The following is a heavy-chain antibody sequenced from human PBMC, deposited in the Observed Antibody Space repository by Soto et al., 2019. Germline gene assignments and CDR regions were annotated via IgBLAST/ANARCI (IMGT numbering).Heavy chain of an antibody. CDR2: IYYSGNT. CDR1: GGSISSVGYY. Sequence: QAQLQESGPGLVKPSQTLSLTCTVSGGSISSVGYYWTWIRQHPGKGLEWIGYIYYSGNTYYNPSLKSRITISVDTSKNQFSLKVSSVTAADTAVYYCARSRGGATSFDYWGQGTLVTVSS. CDR3: ARSRGGATSFDY. J-gene: IGHJ4*02. D-gene: IGHD2-21*01. V-gene: IGHV4-31*03.